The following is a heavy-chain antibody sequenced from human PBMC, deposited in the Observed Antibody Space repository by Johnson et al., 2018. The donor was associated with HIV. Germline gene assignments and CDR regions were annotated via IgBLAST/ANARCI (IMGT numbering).Heavy chain of an antibody. CDR3: VRAGGTGTAYDAFDM. V-gene: IGHV3-30*02. CDR2: IRYDGSNK. D-gene: IGHD1-7*01. CDR1: GFTFSSYG. J-gene: IGHJ3*02. Sequence: VQLVESGGGVVQPGGSLRLSCAASGFTFSSYGMHWVRQAPGKGLEWVAFIRYDGSNKYYADSVKGRFTISRDNSKNKLYLQMNSLRAEDTAVYYCVRAGGTGTAYDAFDMWGQGTMVTVSS.